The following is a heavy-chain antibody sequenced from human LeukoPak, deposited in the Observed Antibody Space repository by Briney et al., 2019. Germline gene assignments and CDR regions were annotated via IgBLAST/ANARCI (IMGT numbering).Heavy chain of an antibody. V-gene: IGHV3-33*06. CDR1: GFTFSSYG. J-gene: IGHJ3*02. Sequence: GRSLRLSCAASGFTFSSYGMHWVRQAPGKGLEWVAIIWYDGSNKYYADSVKGRFTISRDNSKNTLYLQMNSLRTEDTAVYYCAKGVSSSWSNDAFDIWGQGTMVTVSS. CDR2: IWYDGSNK. CDR3: AKGVSSSWSNDAFDI. D-gene: IGHD6-13*01.